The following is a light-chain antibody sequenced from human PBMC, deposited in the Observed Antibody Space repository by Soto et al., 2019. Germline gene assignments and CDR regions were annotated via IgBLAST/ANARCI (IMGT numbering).Light chain of an antibody. CDR2: GAS. CDR1: PSVSSK. Sequence: ETVLTQSPATLSLSPGERATLSFRASPSVSSKLVWYQQKPGQAPRFLIYGASTRSTGIPARFRVSGSVTEFTLTIDSLQSEDVAVYDCQPYNDWPPAFGGGTKVEIK. V-gene: IGKV3-15*01. CDR3: QPYNDWPPA. J-gene: IGKJ4*01.